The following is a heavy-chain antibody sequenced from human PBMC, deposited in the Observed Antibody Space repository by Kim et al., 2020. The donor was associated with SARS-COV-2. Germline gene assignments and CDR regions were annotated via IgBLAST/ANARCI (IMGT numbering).Heavy chain of an antibody. CDR2: K. Sequence: KYDGDSGKGRFTISRDKSKNTVYLQVNSLRAEDTAVYFCARNSDALGFVYWGQGTLVTVSS. D-gene: IGHD2-8*01. J-gene: IGHJ4*02. CDR3: ARNSDALGFVY. V-gene: IGHV3-33*01.